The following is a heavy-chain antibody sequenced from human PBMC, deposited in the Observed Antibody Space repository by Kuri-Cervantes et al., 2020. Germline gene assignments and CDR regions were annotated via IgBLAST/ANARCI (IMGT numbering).Heavy chain of an antibody. CDR2: INAGNGNT. Sequence: ASVKVSCKASGYTFTSYAMHWVHQAPGQRLEWMGWINAGNGNTKYSQKFQGRVTITRDTSASTAYMELSSLRSEDTAVYYCARVLSVGELPLGGGWFDPWGQGTLVTVSS. CDR3: ARVLSVGELPLGGGWFDP. CDR1: GYTFTSYA. V-gene: IGHV1-3*01. D-gene: IGHD1-26*01. J-gene: IGHJ5*02.